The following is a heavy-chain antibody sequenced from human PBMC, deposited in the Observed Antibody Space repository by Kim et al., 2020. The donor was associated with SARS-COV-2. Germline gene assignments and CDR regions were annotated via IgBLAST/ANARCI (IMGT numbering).Heavy chain of an antibody. Sequence: GGSLRLSCAASGLTVSSNYMSWVRQAPGKGLDWVSTTYADGTTDYADSVRGRFSISRDNSKNTPYLQMNSLRADDTAVIYCSSFGSGSAIRGWGRETTV. CDR3: SSFGSGSAIRG. V-gene: IGHV3-53*01. D-gene: IGHD3-10*01. J-gene: IGHJ6*02. CDR1: GLTVSSNY. CDR2: TYADGTT.